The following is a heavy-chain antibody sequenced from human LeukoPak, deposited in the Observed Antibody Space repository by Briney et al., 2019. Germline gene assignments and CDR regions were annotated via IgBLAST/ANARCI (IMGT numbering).Heavy chain of an antibody. CDR3: AKWGSSGWYQEYYFDY. CDR1: GFTFSSYA. Sequence: PGGSLRLSCAASGFTFSSYAMSWVRQAPGKGLEWVSAISGSGGSTFYADSVKGRFTISRDNSKNTLYLQMNSLRAEDTAVYYCAKWGSSGWYQEYYFDYWGQGTLVTVSS. J-gene: IGHJ4*02. CDR2: ISGSGGST. D-gene: IGHD6-19*01. V-gene: IGHV3-23*01.